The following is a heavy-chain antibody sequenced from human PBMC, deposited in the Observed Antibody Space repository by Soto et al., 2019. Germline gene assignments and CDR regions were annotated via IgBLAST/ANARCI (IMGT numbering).Heavy chain of an antibody. V-gene: IGHV3-48*01. D-gene: IGHD2-2*02. Sequence: GGSLRLSCAASRFTFTSYSMNWVRQAPGKGLEWVSHISSTSNTIYYADSVKGRFTISRDKNSLYLQMNSLRVEDTAVYYCAREVRYCSSTSCSTDFDSWGQGTLVTSPQ. CDR1: RFTFTSYS. CDR2: ISSTSNTI. CDR3: AREVRYCSSTSCSTDFDS. J-gene: IGHJ4*02.